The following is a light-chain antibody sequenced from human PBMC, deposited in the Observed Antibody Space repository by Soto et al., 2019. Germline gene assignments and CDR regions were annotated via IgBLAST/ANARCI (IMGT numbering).Light chain of an antibody. CDR1: QSVNNN. CDR3: QEDNRRPPAT. V-gene: IGKV3-15*01. CDR2: GAS. J-gene: IGKJ1*01. Sequence: ELVLTQSPATLSVSPGEGVTLSCRARQSVNNNLAWYQQKPGQAPSLLIHGASTRAAGVPARFSGSGSGTEFTLTISSLQSEDSAVYYCQEDNRRPPATFGQGTKVEIK.